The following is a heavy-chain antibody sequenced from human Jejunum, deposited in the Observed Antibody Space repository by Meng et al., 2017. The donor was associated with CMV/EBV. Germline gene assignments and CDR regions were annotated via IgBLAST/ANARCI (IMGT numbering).Heavy chain of an antibody. CDR3: ARGFGIGS. D-gene: IGHD3-10*01. CDR2: IKQDGSET. J-gene: IGHJ4*02. V-gene: IGHV3-7*04. CDR1: GFTFSNDW. Sequence: EVQLGGAGGALVQPGGSLRLSCAVSGFTFSNDWMTWVRQAPGKGLEWVANIKQDGSETYYVDSVKGRFTISRDNGKNSLYLQMNNLRAEDTGVYYCARGFGIGSWGQGTLVTVSS.